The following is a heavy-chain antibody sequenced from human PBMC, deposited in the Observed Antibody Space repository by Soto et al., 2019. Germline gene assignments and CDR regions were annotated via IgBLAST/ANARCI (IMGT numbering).Heavy chain of an antibody. J-gene: IGHJ3*02. CDR2: IRSKAYGGTT. CDR1: GFTFGDYA. V-gene: IGHV3-49*03. CDR3: TRDYYDSSGSDYDAFDI. D-gene: IGHD3-22*01. Sequence: PGGSLRLSCTASGFTFGDYAMSWFRQAPGKGLEWVGFIRSKAYGGTTEYAASVKGRFTISRDDSKSIAYLQMNSLKTEDTAVYYCTRDYYDSSGSDYDAFDIWGQGTMVTVSS.